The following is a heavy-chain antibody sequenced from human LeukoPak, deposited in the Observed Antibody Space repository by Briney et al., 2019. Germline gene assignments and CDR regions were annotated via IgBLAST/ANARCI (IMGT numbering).Heavy chain of an antibody. J-gene: IGHJ4*02. V-gene: IGHV1-8*01. CDR1: GYTFTSYD. CDR3: ARVVAVAGTEFDY. CDR2: MNPNSGNT. Sequence: ASVKVSCKASGYTFTSYDMNRVRQATGQGHEWMGWMNPNSGNTGYAQKFQGRVTMTRNTSISTAYMELSSLRSEDTAVYYCARVVAVAGTEFDYWGQGTLVTVSS. D-gene: IGHD6-19*01.